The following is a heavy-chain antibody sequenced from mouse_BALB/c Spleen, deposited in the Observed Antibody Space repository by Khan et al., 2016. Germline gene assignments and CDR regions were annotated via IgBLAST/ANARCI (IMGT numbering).Heavy chain of an antibody. CDR3: ARSKGWLLRGY. Sequence: QIQLVQSGPELKKPGETVKISCKASGYTFTDYSMHWVKQAPGKGLKWVGWINTETGEPTYADDFKGRFAFSLETSASTAYLQINNLKNEDTATNYCARSKGWLLRGYWGQGTTLTVSS. CDR1: GYTFTDYS. D-gene: IGHD2-3*01. V-gene: IGHV9-2-1*01. CDR2: INTETGEP. J-gene: IGHJ2*01.